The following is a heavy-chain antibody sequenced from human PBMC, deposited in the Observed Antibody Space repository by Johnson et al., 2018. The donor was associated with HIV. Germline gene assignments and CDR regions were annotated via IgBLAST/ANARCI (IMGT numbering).Heavy chain of an antibody. CDR2: ISWDGGST. V-gene: IGHV3-43*01. CDR3: ARDSVVVIATDDAFDI. Sequence: VQLVESGGVVVQPGGSLRLSCAASGFTFDDYTMHWVRQAPGKGLEWVSLISWDGGSTYYADSVKGRFTISRDNSKNTLYLQMNSLRAEDTAVYYCARDSVVVIATDDAFDIWGQGTMVTVSS. CDR1: GFTFDDYT. D-gene: IGHD2-21*01. J-gene: IGHJ3*02.